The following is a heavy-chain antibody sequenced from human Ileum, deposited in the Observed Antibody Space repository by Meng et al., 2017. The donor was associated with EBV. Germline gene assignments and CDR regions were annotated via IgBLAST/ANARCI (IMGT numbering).Heavy chain of an antibody. CDR3: ALRPRQLLRGWFNS. V-gene: IGHV2-5*01. Sequence: QIPLKESAPTVVKPTQTLTLTCTFSGFSLSTSGVGGGWIRQPPGKALEWLAMIYGQGDKHYSPSLTSRLTITKDTSKNQVVLTMTNMDSVDTATYYCALRPRQLLRGWFNSWGQGALVTVSS. J-gene: IGHJ5*01. CDR1: GFSLSTSGVG. D-gene: IGHD6-13*01. CDR2: IYGQGDK.